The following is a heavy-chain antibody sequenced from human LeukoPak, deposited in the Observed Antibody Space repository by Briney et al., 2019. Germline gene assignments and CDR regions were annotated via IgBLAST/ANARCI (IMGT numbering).Heavy chain of an antibody. Sequence: SETLSLTCTVSGGSISSYYWSWIRQPPGKGLEWIGYIYYSGSTNHNPSLKSRVTISVDTSKNQFSLKLSSVTAADTAVYYCARLVPNYYDSSGYYWFYMDVWGKGTTVTISS. J-gene: IGHJ6*03. CDR3: ARLVPNYYDSSGYYWFYMDV. CDR2: IYYSGST. D-gene: IGHD3-22*01. CDR1: GGSISSYY. V-gene: IGHV4-59*12.